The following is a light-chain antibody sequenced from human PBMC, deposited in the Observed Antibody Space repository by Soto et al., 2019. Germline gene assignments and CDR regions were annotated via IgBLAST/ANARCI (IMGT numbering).Light chain of an antibody. CDR1: QGISNY. CDR3: QKYNSAPWT. CDR2: AAS. V-gene: IGKV1-27*01. Sequence: DIQMTQSPSSLSASVGGRFTITCRASQGISNYLAWYQQKPGKVPRLLIFAASTLQSGAPSRFRGAGSETDFTLTINGLQPEDVETYYCQKYNSAPWTFGQGTKVDIK. J-gene: IGKJ1*01.